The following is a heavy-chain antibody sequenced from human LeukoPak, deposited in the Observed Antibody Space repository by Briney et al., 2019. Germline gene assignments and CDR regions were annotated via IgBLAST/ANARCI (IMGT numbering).Heavy chain of an antibody. CDR3: AKDDAWLQYGN. V-gene: IGHV3-66*01. D-gene: IGHD5-24*01. Sequence: GGSLRLSCAASGFTFSDYAMNWVRQAPGEGLEWVSVIYSGGSTYYADSVKGRFTISRDNSKNTLYLQMNSLRPEDTAVYYCAKDDAWLQYGNWGRGTLVTVSS. CDR1: GFTFSDYA. CDR2: IYSGGST. J-gene: IGHJ4*02.